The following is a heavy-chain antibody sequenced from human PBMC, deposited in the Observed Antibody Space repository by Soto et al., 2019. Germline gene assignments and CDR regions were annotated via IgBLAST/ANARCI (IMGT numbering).Heavy chain of an antibody. CDR1: SGAISSSNW. CDR2: TYHSGST. J-gene: IGHJ2*01. CDR3: ANWYFDL. V-gene: IGHV4-4*02. Sequence: QVQLQESGPGLVTPSGTLSLTCAVSSGAISSSNWWSWVRQPPGKGLEWIGETYHSGSTKYNQSLKRRVNISVDKSKNQFALKLSSVAAADTAVYYCANWYFDLWGRGTLVTVSS.